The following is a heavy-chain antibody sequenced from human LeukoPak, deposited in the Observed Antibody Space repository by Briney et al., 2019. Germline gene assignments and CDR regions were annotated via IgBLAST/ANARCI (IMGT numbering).Heavy chain of an antibody. CDR1: GGSFSGYD. D-gene: IGHD3-22*01. CDR3: ARGDYYDSSGYYHEPDY. V-gene: IGHV4-34*01. CDR2: INHSGST. Sequence: KASETLSLTCAVYGGSFSGYDWSWIRRPPGKGLEWIGEINHSGSTNYNPSLKSRVTISVDTSKNQFSLKLSSVTAADTAVYYCARGDYYDSSGYYHEPDYWGQGTLVTVSS. J-gene: IGHJ4*02.